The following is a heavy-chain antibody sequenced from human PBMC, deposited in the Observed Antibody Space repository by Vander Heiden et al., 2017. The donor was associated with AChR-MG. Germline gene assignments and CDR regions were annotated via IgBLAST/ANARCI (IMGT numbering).Heavy chain of an antibody. CDR2: IKQDGSEK. CDR3: ARQPKKYYDCWSGYYGDY. V-gene: IGHV3-7*01. J-gene: IGHJ4*02. Sequence: EVQLVESGGGLVQPGGSLRLSCAASGFTFSSYWMSWVRQAPGKGLEWVANIKQDGSEKYYVDSVKGRFTISRDNAKNSLYLQMNSLRAEETAVYYCARQPKKYYDCWSGYYGDYWGQGTLVTVSS. D-gene: IGHD3-3*01. CDR1: GFTFSSYW.